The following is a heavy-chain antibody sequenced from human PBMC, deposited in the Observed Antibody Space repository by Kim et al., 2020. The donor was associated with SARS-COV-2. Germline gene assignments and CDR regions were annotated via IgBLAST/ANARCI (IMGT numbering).Heavy chain of an antibody. CDR2: INHSGST. CDR3: ARPLNTIFGVVSNYYYGM. Sequence: SETLSLTCAVYGGSFSGYYWSWIRQPPGKGLEWIGEINHSGSTNYNPSLKSRVTISVDTSKNQFSLKLSSVTAADTAVYYCARPLNTIFGVVSNYYYGM. D-gene: IGHD3-3*01. CDR1: GGSFSGYY. J-gene: IGHJ6*01. V-gene: IGHV4-34*01.